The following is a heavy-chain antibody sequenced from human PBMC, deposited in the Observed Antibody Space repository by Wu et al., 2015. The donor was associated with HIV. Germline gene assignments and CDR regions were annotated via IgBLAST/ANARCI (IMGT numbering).Heavy chain of an antibody. CDR1: GYTFTDYY. Sequence: QVQLVQSGAEVKKPGASVKVSCQASGYTFTDYYIHWLRQAPGQGLEWMGWINPNSGGTNYAQKFHGRVTLTRDTSIGTAYMELSRLTSDDTAVYYCARGPSSGAFDIWGQGTVVTVSS. D-gene: IGHD5-18*01. CDR2: INPNSGGT. V-gene: IGHV1-2*02. CDR3: ARGPSSGAFDI. J-gene: IGHJ3*02.